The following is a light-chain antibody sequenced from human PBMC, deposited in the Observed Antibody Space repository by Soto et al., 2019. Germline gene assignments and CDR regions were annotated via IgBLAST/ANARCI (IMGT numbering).Light chain of an antibody. CDR3: QQYNSYRT. CDR1: QSISRW. Sequence: DIQMTQSPSTLSSSVGDRVTITCRARQSISRWLAWYQQKPGKATKLLIYDASIVESGVPSRCTGSGSGTEFTLTISRLQPDDFATYYCQQYNSYRTFGQGTKVDIK. J-gene: IGKJ1*01. CDR2: DAS. V-gene: IGKV1-5*01.